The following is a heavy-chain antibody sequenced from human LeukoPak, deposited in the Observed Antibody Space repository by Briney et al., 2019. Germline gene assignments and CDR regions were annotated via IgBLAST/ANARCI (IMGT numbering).Heavy chain of an antibody. J-gene: IGHJ4*02. CDR2: INPSGGST. Sequence: ASVKVSCKASGYTFTGYHMHWVRQAPGQGLEWMGIINPSGGSTSYAQKFQGRVTMTRDTSTSTVYMELSSLRSEDTAVYYCARPVNYYDSSGQFDYWGQGTLVTVSS. V-gene: IGHV1-46*01. D-gene: IGHD3-22*01. CDR3: ARPVNYYDSSGQFDY. CDR1: GYTFTGYH.